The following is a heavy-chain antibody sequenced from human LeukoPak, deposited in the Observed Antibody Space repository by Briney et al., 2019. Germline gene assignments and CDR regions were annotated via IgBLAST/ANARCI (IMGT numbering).Heavy chain of an antibody. CDR2: IYYSGIT. CDR3: ARGYYYDSSGYFLDF. V-gene: IGHV4-59*01. CDR1: GGSISTYY. D-gene: IGHD3-22*01. J-gene: IGHJ4*02. Sequence: SETLSLTCTVSGGSISTYYWSWIRQSPGRGLEWIGYIYYSGITNYNPSLKSRVTISVDTSTNQFSLRLSSVTAADTAVYYCARGYYYDSSGYFLDFWGQGTLVTVSS.